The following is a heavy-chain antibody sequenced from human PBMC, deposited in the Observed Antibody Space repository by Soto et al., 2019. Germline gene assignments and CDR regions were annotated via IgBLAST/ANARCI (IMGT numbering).Heavy chain of an antibody. Sequence: GGSMRLSCAASGFTFSSYGMHWVRQAPGKGLEWVAVIWYDGSNKYYADSVKGRFTISRDNSKNTLYLQMNSLRAEDTAVYYCARGFVLYYFDYWGQGTLVTVSS. D-gene: IGHD6-6*01. CDR2: IWYDGSNK. V-gene: IGHV3-33*01. CDR1: GFTFSSYG. J-gene: IGHJ4*02. CDR3: ARGFVLYYFDY.